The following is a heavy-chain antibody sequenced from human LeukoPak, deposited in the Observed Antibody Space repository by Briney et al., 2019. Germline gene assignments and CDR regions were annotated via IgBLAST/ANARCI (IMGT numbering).Heavy chain of an antibody. CDR1: GFTFSSYA. J-gene: IGHJ3*02. CDR3: AKDRSTYYDILTGEFDAFDI. D-gene: IGHD3-9*01. CDR2: ISGSGGST. V-gene: IGHV3-23*01. Sequence: GGSLRLSCAASGFTFSSYAMSWVRQAPGKGLEWVSAISGSGGSTYYADSVKGRFTISRDNSKNTLYLQMNSLRAEDTAVYYCAKDRSTYYDILTGEFDAFDIWGQGTMVTVSS.